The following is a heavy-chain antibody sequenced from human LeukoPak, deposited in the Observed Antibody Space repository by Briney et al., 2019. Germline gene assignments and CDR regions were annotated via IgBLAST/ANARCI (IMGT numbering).Heavy chain of an antibody. CDR1: GGSISSGGYY. CDR3: ARRTSSSGAFDY. D-gene: IGHD6-6*01. CDR2: IYHSGST. J-gene: IGHJ4*02. Sequence: SETLSLTCTVSGGSISSGGYYWSWIRQPPGKGLEWIGYIYHSGSTYYNPSLKSRVTISVDTSKKQFSLKLSSVTAADTAVYYCARRTSSSGAFDYWGQGTLVTVSS. V-gene: IGHV4-30-2*03.